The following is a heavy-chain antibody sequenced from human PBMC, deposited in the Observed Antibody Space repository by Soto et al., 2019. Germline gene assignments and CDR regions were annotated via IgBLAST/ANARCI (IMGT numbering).Heavy chain of an antibody. V-gene: IGHV3-21*01. J-gene: IGHJ4*02. CDR3: ASHPRDSSGYWYYFDY. CDR1: GFTFSSHS. Sequence: EVQLVESGGGLVKPGGSLRLSCAASGFTFSSHSMNWVRQAPGKGLEWVSSISSSSTYIYYADSVKGRFTISRDNAKNSLYLQMNSRRAEDTAVYYCASHPRDSSGYWYYFDYWGPGTLVTVSS. CDR2: ISSSSTYI. D-gene: IGHD3-22*01.